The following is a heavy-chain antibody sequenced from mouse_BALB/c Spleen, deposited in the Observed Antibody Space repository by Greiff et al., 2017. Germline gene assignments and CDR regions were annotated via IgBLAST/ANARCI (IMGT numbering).Heavy chain of an antibody. CDR2: ISSGGST. CDR3: ARGDYGSSYYYAMDY. Sequence: DVKLVESGGGLVKPGGSLKLSCAASGFTFSSYAMSWVRQTPEKRLEWVASISSGGSTYYTDSVKGRFTISRDNARNILYLQMSSLRSEDTAMYYCARGDYGSSYYYAMDYWGQGTSVTVSS. D-gene: IGHD1-1*01. V-gene: IGHV5-6-5*01. CDR1: GFTFSSYA. J-gene: IGHJ4*01.